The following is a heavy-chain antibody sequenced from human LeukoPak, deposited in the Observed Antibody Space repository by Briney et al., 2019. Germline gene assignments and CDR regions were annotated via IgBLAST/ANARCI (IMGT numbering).Heavy chain of an antibody. D-gene: IGHD3-10*01. CDR1: GYTFSNYG. CDR2: ISAYNGNT. CDR3: ARDLRPSDYYYYVDV. V-gene: IGHV1-18*01. Sequence: GASVKVSCKASGYTFSNYGISWVRQAPGQGLEWMAWISAYNGNTNYAQKFQGRVTMTTDTPTSTAYMELRSLRSDDTAVYYCARDLRPSDYYYYVDVWGKGTTVTVSS. J-gene: IGHJ6*03.